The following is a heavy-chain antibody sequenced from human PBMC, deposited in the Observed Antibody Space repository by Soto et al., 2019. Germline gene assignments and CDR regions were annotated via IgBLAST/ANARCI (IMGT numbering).Heavy chain of an antibody. CDR3: AREGTTVAAYWYFDL. CDR2: IWYDGSNK. V-gene: IGHV3-33*01. CDR1: GFTFSSYG. J-gene: IGHJ2*01. Sequence: QVQLVESGGGVVQPGRSLRLSCAASGFTFSSYGMHWVRQAPGKGLEWVAVIWYDGSNKYYADSVKGRFTISSDNSKNALYLRMNSLRAEDTAVYYCAREGTTVAAYWYFDLWGRGTLVAVSS. D-gene: IGHD4-17*01.